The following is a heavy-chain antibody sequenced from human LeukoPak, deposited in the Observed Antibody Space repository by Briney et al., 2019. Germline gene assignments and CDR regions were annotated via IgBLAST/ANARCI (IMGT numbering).Heavy chain of an antibody. CDR1: GGSISSYY. CDR2: IYYSGST. Sequence: SETLSLTCTVSGGSISSYYWSWIRQPPGKGLEWIGYIYYSGSTNYNPSLKSRVTTSVDTSKNQFSLKLSSVTAADTAVYYCARSYYDFWSGYYYYYYMDVWGKGTTVTVSS. CDR3: ARSYYDFWSGYYYYYYMDV. J-gene: IGHJ6*03. D-gene: IGHD3-3*01. V-gene: IGHV4-59*01.